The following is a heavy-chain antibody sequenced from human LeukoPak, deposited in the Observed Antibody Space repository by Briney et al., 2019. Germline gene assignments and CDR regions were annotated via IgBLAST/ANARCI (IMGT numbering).Heavy chain of an antibody. CDR3: ARGYQLLASFIDV. V-gene: IGHV4-4*07. J-gene: IGHJ6*01. CDR2: IYTSGTT. D-gene: IGHD3-16*02. Sequence: SETLSLTCTVSGVSIRGYYWLRLRQPAGKGLEWIGRIYTSGTTNYNPSLKSRVTMSVDTSKKQFSLKLSSVTAADTAIYYCARGYQLLASFIDVCGEGTTVTVSS. CDR1: GVSIRGYY.